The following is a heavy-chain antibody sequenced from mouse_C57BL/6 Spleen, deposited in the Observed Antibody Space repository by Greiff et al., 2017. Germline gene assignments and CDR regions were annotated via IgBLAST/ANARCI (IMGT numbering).Heavy chain of an antibody. Sequence: QVQLQQPGAELVKPGASVKLSCKASGYTFTSYWMHWVKQRPGRGLEWIGRIGPNSGGTNYNEKFKSKATLTVDKPSSTAYMQLSSLTSEETAGDYCARDYYGSRLDYWGQGTTLTVSS. J-gene: IGHJ2*01. CDR2: IGPNSGGT. D-gene: IGHD1-1*01. CDR3: ARDYYGSRLDY. CDR1: GYTFTSYW. V-gene: IGHV1-72*01.